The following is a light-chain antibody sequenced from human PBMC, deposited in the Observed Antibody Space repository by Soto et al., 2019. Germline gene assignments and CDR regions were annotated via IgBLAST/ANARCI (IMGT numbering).Light chain of an antibody. V-gene: IGLV2-14*03. J-gene: IGLJ2*01. CDR1: SSDIGGYSY. Sequence: QAVLTQPASVSASPGQSITISCIGTSSDIGGYSYVSWYQQHPGKAPKLLIRDVNYRPSGISARFSGSESGNTASLTISGLQTEDEADYYCSSYSSRSTLLVFGGGTKVTVL. CDR2: DVN. CDR3: SSYSSRSTLLV.